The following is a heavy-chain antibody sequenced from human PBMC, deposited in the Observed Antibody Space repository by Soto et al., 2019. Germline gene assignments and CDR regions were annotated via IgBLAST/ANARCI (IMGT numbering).Heavy chain of an antibody. CDR2: ISAYNGNT. V-gene: IGHV1-18*01. J-gene: IGHJ3*02. CDR1: GYTFTSYG. Sequence: ASVKVSCKASGYTFTSYGISWVRQAPGRGLERMGWISAYNGNTNYAQKLQGRVTMTTDTSTSTAYMELRSLRSDDTAVYYCARVTVVVVAATYAFDIWGQGTMVTVSS. D-gene: IGHD2-15*01. CDR3: ARVTVVVVAATYAFDI.